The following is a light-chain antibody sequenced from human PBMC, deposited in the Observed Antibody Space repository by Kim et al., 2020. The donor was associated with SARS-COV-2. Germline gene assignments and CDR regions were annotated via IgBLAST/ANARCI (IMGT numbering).Light chain of an antibody. CDR2: DGA. CDR3: QQYDALPLT. J-gene: IGKJ2*01. Sequence: DIQMTQSPTSLSASVGDRVTITCQASQDIRNYLSWYQQKPGKAPKLLIFDGATLEPGVPSRFSGSGSEREFTFTIRSLQPEDIATYFCQQYDALPLTFGQGTKREI. V-gene: IGKV1-33*01. CDR1: QDIRNY.